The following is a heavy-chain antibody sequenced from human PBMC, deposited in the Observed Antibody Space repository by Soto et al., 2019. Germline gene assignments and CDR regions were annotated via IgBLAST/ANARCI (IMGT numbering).Heavy chain of an antibody. CDR1: GGSISSGGYY. D-gene: IGHD3-10*01. V-gene: IGHV4-31*02. CDR2: IYYTGNT. Sequence: SETLSLTCTVSGGSISSGGYYWSWIRQHPEKGLEWIGYIYYTGNTYYNASLKSRVTISVDTSNNQFSLKLSSVTAADTAVYYCASNYGSGSYLYYYYGMDVWGQGTTVTVSS. J-gene: IGHJ6*02. CDR3: ASNYGSGSYLYYYYGMDV.